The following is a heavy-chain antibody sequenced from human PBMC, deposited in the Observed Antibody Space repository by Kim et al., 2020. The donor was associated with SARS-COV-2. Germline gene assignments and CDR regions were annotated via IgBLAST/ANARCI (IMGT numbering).Heavy chain of an antibody. J-gene: IGHJ4*02. CDR1: GFTFSSYE. V-gene: IGHV3-48*03. CDR3: ARDLNFWSGYYQDSDY. Sequence: GGSLRLSCAASGFTFSSYEMNWVRQAPGKGLEWVSYISSSGSTIYYADSVKGRFTISRDNAKNSLYLQMNSLRAEDTAVYYCARDLNFWSGYYQDSDYWGQGTLVTVSS. D-gene: IGHD3-3*01. CDR2: ISSSGSTI.